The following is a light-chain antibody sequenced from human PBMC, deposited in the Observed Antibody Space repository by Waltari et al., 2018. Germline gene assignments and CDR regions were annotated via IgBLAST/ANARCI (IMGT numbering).Light chain of an antibody. J-gene: IGKJ1*01. V-gene: IGKV4-1*01. Sequence: DIVMTQSPDSLPVSLGERATINCKSGQSVLYSSNNKNYLAWYQQKPGQPPKLLISWASTRESGVPDRFSGSGSGTDFTLTISSLQAEDVAVYYCQQYYSSPRTFGQGTKVEIK. CDR3: QQYYSSPRT. CDR2: WAS. CDR1: QSVLYSSNNKNY.